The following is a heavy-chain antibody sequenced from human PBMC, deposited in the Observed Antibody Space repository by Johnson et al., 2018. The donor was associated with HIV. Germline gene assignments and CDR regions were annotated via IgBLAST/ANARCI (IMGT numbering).Heavy chain of an antibody. Sequence: VQLVESGGGLVQPGGSLRLSCAASGFTVRIYGMHWVRQAPGKGLEWAALISYDGRNKYYTDHVKGRFTLSRHNSKNKLYLQVNSLRVEDTALYYCTKDRSVAGLYDAFDIWGQGTRVTVSS. CDR1: GFTVRIYG. CDR3: TKDRSVAGLYDAFDI. V-gene: IGHV3-30*18. J-gene: IGHJ3*02. D-gene: IGHD6-19*01. CDR2: ISYDGRNK.